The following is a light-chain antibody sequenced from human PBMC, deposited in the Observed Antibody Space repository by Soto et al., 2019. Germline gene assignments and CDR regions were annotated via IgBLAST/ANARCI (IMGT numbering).Light chain of an antibody. Sequence: DIVMTQSPLSLPVTPGESASISCRSSQSLLQSDGYNDLDWYLQKPGQSPQFLLYLGSNRASGVPDRCSGSGSGTDFTLKISRVEAEDVGVYYCMQALHTPLTFGQGTTVEIK. CDR3: MQALHTPLT. CDR2: LGS. V-gene: IGKV2-28*01. CDR1: QSLLQSDGYND. J-gene: IGKJ1*01.